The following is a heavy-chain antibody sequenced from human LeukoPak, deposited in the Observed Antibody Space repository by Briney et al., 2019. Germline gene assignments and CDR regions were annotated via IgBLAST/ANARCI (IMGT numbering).Heavy chain of an antibody. J-gene: IGHJ4*02. CDR3: ARRVVPTSY. CDR1: GFTFSSYA. Sequence: PGRSLRLSCAASGFTFSSYAMHWVRQAPGKGLEWVGVISYDGSNKYYEDSVKGRFTISKNNSQNTLYLQINSLRAEDTAVYYCARRVVPTSYWGQRTLVTVST. CDR2: ISYDGSNK. V-gene: IGHV3-30*14. D-gene: IGHD2-2*01.